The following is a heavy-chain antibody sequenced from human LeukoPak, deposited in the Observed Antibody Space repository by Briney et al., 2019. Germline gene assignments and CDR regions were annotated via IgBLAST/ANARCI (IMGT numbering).Heavy chain of an antibody. Sequence: GASVTVSCKASGYSFTDYYMHWVRQAPGQGLEWMGWINLNSGDIKSAQKFQGRVTMTRDTSITTVYIGVSWLTSDDTAIYYCARADRLHGGPYLIGPWGQGTLVTVSS. D-gene: IGHD2-21*01. CDR2: INLNSGDI. V-gene: IGHV1-2*02. CDR3: ARADRLHGGPYLIGP. CDR1: GYSFTDYY. J-gene: IGHJ5*02.